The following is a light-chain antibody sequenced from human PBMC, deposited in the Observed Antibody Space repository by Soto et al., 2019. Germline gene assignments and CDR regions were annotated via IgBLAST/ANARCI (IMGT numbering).Light chain of an antibody. Sequence: VIWMTPTHSLLSASTGDRDISGCRMSQAISSYLAWYQQKPGKAPKVLIYDASSLESGVPSRFIGSGSGTEFSLTMSSLQPYDFATYYGQQYNHYWTFGQGTKVDI. J-gene: IGKJ1*01. CDR2: DAS. CDR3: QQYNHYWT. CDR1: QAISSY. V-gene: IGKV1D-8*03.